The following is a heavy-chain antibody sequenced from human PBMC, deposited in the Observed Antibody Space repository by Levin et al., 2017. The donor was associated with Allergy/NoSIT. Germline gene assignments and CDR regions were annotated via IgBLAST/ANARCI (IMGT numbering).Heavy chain of an antibody. V-gene: IGHV3-30-3*01. D-gene: IGHD3-10*01. CDR3: ARVWGFRELFVDY. J-gene: IGHJ4*02. CDR2: ISYDGSNK. Sequence: GGSLRLSCAASGFTFSSYAMHWVRQAPGKGLEWVAVISYDGSNKYYADSVKGRFTISRDNSKNTLYLQMNSLRAEDTAVYYCARVWGFRELFVDYWGQGTLVTVSS. CDR1: GFTFSSYA.